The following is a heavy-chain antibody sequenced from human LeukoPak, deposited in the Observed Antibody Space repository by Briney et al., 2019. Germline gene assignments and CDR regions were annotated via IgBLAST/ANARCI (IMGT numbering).Heavy chain of an antibody. J-gene: IGHJ4*02. CDR3: AREHNYLYYFDY. CDR2: INPNSGGT. Sequence: ASVKVSCKASGYTFTGYYMHWVRQAPGQGLDWMGWINPNSGGTNYAKKFQGRVTMTRDTSISTAYMELSSLRSEDTAVYYCAREHNYLYYFDYWGQGTLVTVSS. D-gene: IGHD4-11*01. CDR1: GYTFTGYY. V-gene: IGHV1-2*02.